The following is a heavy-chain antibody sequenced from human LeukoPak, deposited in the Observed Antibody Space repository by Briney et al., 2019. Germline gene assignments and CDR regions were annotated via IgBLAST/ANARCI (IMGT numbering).Heavy chain of an antibody. CDR1: GGTFCSYA. CDR2: IIPIFGTA. Sequence: SVKVSCKASGGTFCSYAISWVRQAPGQGLEWMGGIIPIFGTANYAQKFQGRVTITTDESTSTAYMELSSLRSEDTAVYYCAREGIFGDRSQAHWGQGTLVTVSS. CDR3: AREGIFGDRSQAH. V-gene: IGHV1-69*05. J-gene: IGHJ4*02. D-gene: IGHD3-3*01.